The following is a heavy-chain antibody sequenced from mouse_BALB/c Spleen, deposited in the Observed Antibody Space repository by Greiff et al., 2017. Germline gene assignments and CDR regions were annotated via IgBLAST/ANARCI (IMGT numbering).Heavy chain of an antibody. CDR2: ISYSGST. V-gene: IGHV3-2*02. Sequence: EVKLLESGPSLVKPSQSLSLTCTVTGYSITSDYAWNWIRQFPGNKLEWMGYISYSGSTSYNPSLKSRISITRDTSKNQFFLQLNSVTTEDTATYYCARGWDDYWGQGTTLTVSS. CDR1: GYSITSDYA. D-gene: IGHD4-1*01. J-gene: IGHJ2*01. CDR3: ARGWDDY.